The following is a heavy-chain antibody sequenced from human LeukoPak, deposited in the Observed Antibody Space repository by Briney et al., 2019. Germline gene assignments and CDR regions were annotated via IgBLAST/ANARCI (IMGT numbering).Heavy chain of an antibody. CDR2: ISYDGSRE. Sequence: PGGSLRLSCAASGFTFSSYGMHWVRQAPGKGLEWVALISYDGSREFYADSVKGRFTISRDNSQNTLYLQMSSLRAEDTAVYYCAKDIFYSGPSSYHRIDFDYWGQGTLVTVSS. D-gene: IGHD3-16*02. CDR1: GFTFSSYG. CDR3: AKDIFYSGPSSYHRIDFDY. J-gene: IGHJ4*02. V-gene: IGHV3-30*18.